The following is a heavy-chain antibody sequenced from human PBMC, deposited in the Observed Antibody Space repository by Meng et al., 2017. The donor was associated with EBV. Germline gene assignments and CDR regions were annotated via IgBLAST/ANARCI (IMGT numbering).Heavy chain of an antibody. D-gene: IGHD3-22*01. CDR1: GGSISSSNW. V-gene: IGHV4-4*02. J-gene: IGHJ4*02. Sequence: QVQVQGSGPGLVKPSGTLSLTCAVSGGSISSSNWWSWVRQPPGKGLEWIGEIYHSGSTNYNPSLKSRVTISVDKSKNQFSLKLSSVTAADTAVYYCARRSLDYYDSSGFDYWGQGTLVTVSS. CDR2: IYHSGST. CDR3: ARRSLDYYDSSGFDY.